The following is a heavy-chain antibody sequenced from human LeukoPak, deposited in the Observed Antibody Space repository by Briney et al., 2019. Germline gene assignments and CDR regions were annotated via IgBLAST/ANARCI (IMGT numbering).Heavy chain of an antibody. Sequence: ASVKVSCKASGYTFASYYMHWVRQAPGQGLEWMGIINPSGGSTSYAQKFQGRVTMTRDTSTSTVYMELSSLRSEDTAVYYCARETVRGTCWFDPWGQGTLVTVSS. V-gene: IGHV1-46*01. J-gene: IGHJ5*02. CDR2: INPSGGST. D-gene: IGHD3-10*01. CDR3: ARETVRGTCWFDP. CDR1: GYTFASYY.